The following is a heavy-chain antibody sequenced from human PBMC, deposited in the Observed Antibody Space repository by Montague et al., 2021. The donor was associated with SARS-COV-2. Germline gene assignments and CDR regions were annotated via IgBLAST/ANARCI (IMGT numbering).Heavy chain of an antibody. CDR1: GGSIRSSSYY. Sequence: SETLSLTCTVSGGSIRSSSYYWVWIRQPPGKGLEWNVSIYYSGSTYYNPSLKSRVTISVDTSKNQFSLKLSSVTAADTAVYYCARHGSTIFFGRWFDSWGQGTLVTVSS. CDR3: ARHGSTIFFGRWFDS. V-gene: IGHV4-39*01. D-gene: IGHD3-9*01. J-gene: IGHJ5*01. CDR2: IYYSGST.